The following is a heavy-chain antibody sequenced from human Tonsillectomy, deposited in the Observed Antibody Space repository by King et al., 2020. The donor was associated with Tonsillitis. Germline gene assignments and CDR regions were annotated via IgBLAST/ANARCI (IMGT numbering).Heavy chain of an antibody. V-gene: IGHV1-2*02. CDR1: GYTFTGYY. D-gene: IGHD5-18*01. Sequence: VQLVESGAEVKKPGASVKVSCKASGYTFTGYYMHWVRQAPGQGLEWMGWINPNSGGTNYAQKFQGSVTMTRDPSISTAYMELSRLRSDDTAVYYCARDLTPFRSYGYWLWGQGTMVTVSS. J-gene: IGHJ3*01. CDR2: INPNSGGT. CDR3: ARDLTPFRSYGYWL.